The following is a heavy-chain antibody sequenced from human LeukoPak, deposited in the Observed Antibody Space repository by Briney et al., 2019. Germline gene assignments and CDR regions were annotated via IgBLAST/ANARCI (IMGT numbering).Heavy chain of an antibody. V-gene: IGHV3-21*01. D-gene: IGHD2-2*01. Sequence: GGSLRLSCAASGFTFSVYSMNWVRQAPGKGLEWVSSISSSSGYIYYADSVKGRFTISRDNAKNSLYLQMNSLRAEDTAVYYCAREIVSSTCFDYWGQGALVTVSS. CDR1: GFTFSVYS. CDR2: ISSSSGYI. CDR3: AREIVSSTCFDY. J-gene: IGHJ4*02.